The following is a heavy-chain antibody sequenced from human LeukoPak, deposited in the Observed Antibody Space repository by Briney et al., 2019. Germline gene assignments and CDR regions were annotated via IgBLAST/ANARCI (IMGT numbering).Heavy chain of an antibody. CDR3: ASGRGLYSFYAFDI. CDR1: GGSISSYY. V-gene: IGHV4-59*01. Sequence: SETLSLTCTVSGGSISSYYWNWIRQPPGKGLEWIGYIYYSGSTDYNPSLRSRVTISVDTSKSQFSLKLSSVTAADTAVYYCASGRGLYSFYAFDIWGQGTMVTVSS. CDR2: IYYSGST. J-gene: IGHJ3*02. D-gene: IGHD5-18*01.